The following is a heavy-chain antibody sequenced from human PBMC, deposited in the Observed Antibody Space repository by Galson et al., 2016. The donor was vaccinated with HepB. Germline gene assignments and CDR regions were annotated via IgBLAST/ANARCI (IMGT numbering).Heavy chain of an antibody. J-gene: IGHJ3*01. CDR3: VKDRSITVPAMDAFDL. CDR1: GFTIRNNG. V-gene: IGHV3-30*02. CDR2: ITYGGGDK. D-gene: IGHD6-6*01. Sequence: SLRLSCAASGFTIRNNGMHWVRQAPGKGLEWVAVITYGGGDKYYGDSVKGRFTISRDNAKKTVDLHMSRLRPEDTGVFYCVKDRSITVPAMDAFDLWGQGTMVIVSS.